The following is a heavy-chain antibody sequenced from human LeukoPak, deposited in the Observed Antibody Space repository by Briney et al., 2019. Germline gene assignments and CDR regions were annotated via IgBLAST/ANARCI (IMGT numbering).Heavy chain of an antibody. CDR1: GGSFSGYY. D-gene: IGHD3-22*01. Sequence: SETLSLTCAVYGGSFSGYYWSWIRQPPGKGLEWIGEINHSGSTNYNPSLKSRVTISVDTSKNQFSLKLGSVTAADTPVYYCAVKPGYYYDSSGYYTWGQGTLVTVSS. CDR2: INHSGST. CDR3: AVKPGYYYDSSGYYT. V-gene: IGHV4-34*01. J-gene: IGHJ5*02.